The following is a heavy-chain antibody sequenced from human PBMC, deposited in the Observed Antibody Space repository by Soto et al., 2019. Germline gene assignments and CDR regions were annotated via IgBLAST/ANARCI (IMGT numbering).Heavy chain of an antibody. D-gene: IGHD1-26*01. CDR2: ISSSGSTI. CDR3: ARGNLGATFDY. Sequence: EVQLVESGGGLVQPGGSLRLSCAASGFTFSSYEMNWVRQAPGKGLVWVSYISSSGSTIYYADSVKGRFTISRDNAKNSLYLQMTSLRAEDTAVYYCARGNLGATFDYWGQGTLVTVSS. CDR1: GFTFSSYE. V-gene: IGHV3-48*03. J-gene: IGHJ4*02.